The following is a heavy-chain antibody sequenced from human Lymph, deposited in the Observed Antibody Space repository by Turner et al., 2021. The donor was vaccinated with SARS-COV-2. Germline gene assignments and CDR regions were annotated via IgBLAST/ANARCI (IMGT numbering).Heavy chain of an antibody. Sequence: QVQLVESGGGVVQPGRSLRLSCAAPGFTFSTYAIHWVRQAAGKGLEWVAVISYDGSNNDYADSVKGRFTISRDNSKNTLYLQMNSLRAEDTAVYYCARYGSGGYFYYGLDVWGQGTTVTVSS. V-gene: IGHV3-30*04. CDR2: ISYDGSNN. J-gene: IGHJ6*02. CDR1: GFTFSTYA. D-gene: IGHD3-10*01. CDR3: ARYGSGGYFYYGLDV.